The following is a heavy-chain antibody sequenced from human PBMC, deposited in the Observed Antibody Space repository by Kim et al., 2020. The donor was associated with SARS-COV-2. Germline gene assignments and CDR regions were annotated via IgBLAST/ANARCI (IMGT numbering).Heavy chain of an antibody. Sequence: SETLSLTCTVSGGSISGSYWSWIRQTPGKGLEWIGCIYHSGNTKYNPSLKSRITISVDTSKNQFSLKLSSVTAADAAVYYCARPAHFGDYFDYWGQGTLV. J-gene: IGHJ4*02. V-gene: IGHV4-59*08. CDR3: ARPAHFGDYFDY. D-gene: IGHD4-17*01. CDR2: IYHSGNT. CDR1: GGSISGSY.